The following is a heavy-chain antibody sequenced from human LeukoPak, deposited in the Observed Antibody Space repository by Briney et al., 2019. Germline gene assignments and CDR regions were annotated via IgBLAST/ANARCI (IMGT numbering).Heavy chain of an antibody. J-gene: IGHJ4*02. CDR2: IIPIFGTA. CDR1: GGTFSSYA. Sequence: GASVKVSCKASGGTFSSYAISWVRQGPGQGLEWMGGIIPIFGTANYAQKFQGRVTFTADESTSTAYMELSSLRSEDTAVYYCARDLGGGSPDYWGQGTLVTVSS. CDR3: ARDLGGGSPDY. V-gene: IGHV1-69*13. D-gene: IGHD2-15*01.